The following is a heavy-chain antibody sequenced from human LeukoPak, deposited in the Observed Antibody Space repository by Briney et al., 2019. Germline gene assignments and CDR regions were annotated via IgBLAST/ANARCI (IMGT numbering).Heavy chain of an antibody. CDR3: TRDRGAYNLYDY. CDR1: GFTFSSYA. D-gene: IGHD1-1*01. V-gene: IGHV3-23*01. CDR2: ISGSGGST. J-gene: IGHJ4*02. Sequence: GGSLRLSCAASGFTFSSYAMSWVRQAPGKGLEWVSAISGSGGSTYYADSVKGRFTTSRDNSKNTLYLQMNSLKTEDTAVYHCTRDRGAYNLYDYWGQGTLVTVSS.